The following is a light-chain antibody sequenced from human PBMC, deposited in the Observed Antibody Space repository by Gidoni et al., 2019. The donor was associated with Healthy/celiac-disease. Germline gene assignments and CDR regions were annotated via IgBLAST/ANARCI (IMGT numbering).Light chain of an antibody. CDR1: KLGDKY. CDR3: QAWDSSTARGV. J-gene: IGLJ2*01. V-gene: IGLV3-1*01. Sequence: SYELTQPPSVSVSPGRTASITCSGDKLGDKYACWYQQKPGQSPVLVIYQDSKRPSGIPARFSGSNSGNTATLTISGTQAMDEADYYCQAWDSSTARGVFGGGTKLTVL. CDR2: QDS.